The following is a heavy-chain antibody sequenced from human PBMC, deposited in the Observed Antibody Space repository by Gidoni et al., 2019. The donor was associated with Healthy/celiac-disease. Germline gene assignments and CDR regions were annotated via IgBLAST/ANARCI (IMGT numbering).Heavy chain of an antibody. CDR2: ISYDGSNK. D-gene: IGHD3-10*01. CDR3: ARGGGRKNNWFDP. CDR1: GFTFSSYA. V-gene: IGHV3-30-3*01. Sequence: QVQLVESGGGVVQPGRSLRLSCAASGFTFSSYAMHWVRQAPGKGLGWVAVISYDGSNKYYADSVKGRFTISRDNSKNTLYLQMNSLRAEDTAVYYCARGGGRKNNWFDPWGQGTLVTVSS. J-gene: IGHJ5*02.